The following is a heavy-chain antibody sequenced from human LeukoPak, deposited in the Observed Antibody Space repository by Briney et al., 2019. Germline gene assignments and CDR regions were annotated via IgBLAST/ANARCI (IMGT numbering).Heavy chain of an antibody. V-gene: IGHV1-2*02. D-gene: IGHD4-23*01. CDR2: INPNSGGT. CDR3: ATDLNGVVWGTTVVTETPLTV. J-gene: IGHJ6*04. Sequence: GASVKVSCKASGYTFTGYYVHWVRQAPGQGLEWMGWINPNSGGTNYAQKFQGRVTMTEDTSTDTAYMELSSLRSEDTAVYYCATDLNGVVWGTTVVTETPLTVWGKGTTVTVSS. CDR1: GYTFTGYY.